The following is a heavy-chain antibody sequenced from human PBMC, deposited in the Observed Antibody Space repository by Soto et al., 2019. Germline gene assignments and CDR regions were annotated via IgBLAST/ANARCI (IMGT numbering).Heavy chain of an antibody. D-gene: IGHD3-16*02. CDR1: GFTFSSYE. J-gene: IGHJ4*02. CDR3: ARQGFPVGITFGGVIGDY. CDR2: ISSSGSTI. V-gene: IGHV3-48*03. Sequence: PGGSLRLSCAASGFTFSSYEMNWVRQAPGKGLEWVSYISSSGSTIYYADSVKGRFTISRDNAKNSLYLQMNSLRAEDTAVYYCARQGFPVGITFGGVIGDYWGQGTLVTVSS.